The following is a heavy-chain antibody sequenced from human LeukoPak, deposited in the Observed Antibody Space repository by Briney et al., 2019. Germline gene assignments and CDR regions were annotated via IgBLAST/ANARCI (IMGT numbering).Heavy chain of an antibody. V-gene: IGHV1-2*02. D-gene: IGHD3-10*01. CDR2: INPNSGGT. CDR3: ARDHRQHLTASYGVDY. CDR1: GYTFTGYY. J-gene: IGHJ4*02. Sequence: ASVKVSCKASGYTFTGYYMHWVRQAPGQGLEWMGWINPNSGGTNYAQKFQGRVTMTRDTSISTAYMELSRLRSDDTAVYYCARDHRQHLTASYGVDYWGQGTLVTVSS.